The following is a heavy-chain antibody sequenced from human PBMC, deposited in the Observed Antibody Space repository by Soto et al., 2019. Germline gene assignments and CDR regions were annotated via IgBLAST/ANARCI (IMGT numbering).Heavy chain of an antibody. J-gene: IGHJ5*02. Sequence: GASVKVSCKASGYTFTGYFMHWVRQAPGEGLEWMGWINSNSGATKYAPKFQGRVTMTRDTSNRTAYLELSRLTSDDTAVYYCARGGGTTLAPLPWGQGTPLTVSS. V-gene: IGHV1-2*02. CDR1: GYTFTGYF. D-gene: IGHD3-16*01. CDR3: ARGGGTTLAPLP. CDR2: INSNSGAT.